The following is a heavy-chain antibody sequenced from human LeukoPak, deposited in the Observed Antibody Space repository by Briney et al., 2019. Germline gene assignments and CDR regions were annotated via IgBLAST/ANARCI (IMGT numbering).Heavy chain of an antibody. Sequence: ASVKVSCKASGYTFTSYDINWVRQATGQGLEWMGWMNPNSGNTGYAQKFQGRVTMTRNTSISTAYMKLSSLRSEDTAVYYCARGRYYGSGSYYNEVGDWFDPWGQGTLVTVSS. D-gene: IGHD3-10*01. V-gene: IGHV1-8*01. J-gene: IGHJ5*02. CDR2: MNPNSGNT. CDR1: GYTFTSYD. CDR3: ARGRYYGSGSYYNEVGDWFDP.